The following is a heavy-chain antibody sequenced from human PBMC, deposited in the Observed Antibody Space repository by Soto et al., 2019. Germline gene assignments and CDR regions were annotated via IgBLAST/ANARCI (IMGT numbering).Heavy chain of an antibody. J-gene: IGHJ6*02. D-gene: IGHD3-10*01. CDR1: GASISSYH. CDR3: ARDSPRSGGYGMDV. V-gene: IGHV4-59*01. Sequence: SETLSLTCTVSGASISSYHWIWIRQPPGKGLEWIGYIHYSGSAYYNPSLKRRVTISTDMSKSQFSLKLTSMTAADTAVYYCARDSPRSGGYGMDVWGQGTTVTVSS. CDR2: IHYSGSA.